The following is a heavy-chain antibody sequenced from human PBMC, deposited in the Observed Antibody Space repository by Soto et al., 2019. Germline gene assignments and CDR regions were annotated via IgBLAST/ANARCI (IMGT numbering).Heavy chain of an antibody. D-gene: IGHD3-9*01. V-gene: IGHV4-39*07. CDR1: GGSISSSSYY. Sequence: SETLSLTCTVSGGSISSSSYYWGWIRQPPGKGLEWIGEINHSGSTNYNPSLKSRVTISVDTSKNQFSLKLSSVTAADTAVYYCARGFDWDNWFDPWGQGTLVTVSS. CDR2: INHSGST. CDR3: ARGFDWDNWFDP. J-gene: IGHJ5*02.